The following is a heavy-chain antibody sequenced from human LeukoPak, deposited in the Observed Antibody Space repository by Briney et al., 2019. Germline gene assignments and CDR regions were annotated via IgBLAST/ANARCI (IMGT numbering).Heavy chain of an antibody. Sequence: SQTLSLTCTVSGGSISSGGYYWSWIRQHPGKGLEWIGEINHSGSTNYNPSLKSRVTISVDTSKNQFSLKLSSVTAADTAVYYCATYGYSGYSGSYPSFDYWGQGTLVTVSS. CDR2: INHSGST. CDR1: GGSISSGGYY. J-gene: IGHJ4*02. CDR3: ATYGYSGYSGSYPSFDY. V-gene: IGHV4-31*03. D-gene: IGHD1-26*01.